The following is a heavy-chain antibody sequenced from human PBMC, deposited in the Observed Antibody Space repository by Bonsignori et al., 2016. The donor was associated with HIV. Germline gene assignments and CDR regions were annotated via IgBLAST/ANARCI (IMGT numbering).Heavy chain of an antibody. V-gene: IGHV4-59*12. Sequence: SETLSLTCTVSGASMTSYYWSWVRQPPGKGLEWIGYVFHRGDTNYSPSLTSRVTISLDTSQRQFSLTLTSVTAADTAVYFCARVTYCNSGECLGQLHFDYWGQGRLVTVSS. J-gene: IGHJ4*02. CDR1: GASMTSYY. D-gene: IGHD2-8*01. CDR2: VFHRGDT. CDR3: ARVTYCNSGECLGQLHFDY.